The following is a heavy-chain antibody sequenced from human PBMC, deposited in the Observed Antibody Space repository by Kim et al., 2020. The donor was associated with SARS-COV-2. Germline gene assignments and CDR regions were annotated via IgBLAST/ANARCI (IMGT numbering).Heavy chain of an antibody. CDR3: ARADTVDV. CDR1: GGSLSSYS. V-gene: IGHV4-34*04. Sequence: SETLSLTCAVYGGSLSSYSWSWIRHPPGKGLGWIGEINLSGGTNNSPTLKSQGPISVETAKNQFPLSLRSVTAAATAVYYCARADTVDV. J-gene: IGHJ3*01. CDR2: INLSGGT.